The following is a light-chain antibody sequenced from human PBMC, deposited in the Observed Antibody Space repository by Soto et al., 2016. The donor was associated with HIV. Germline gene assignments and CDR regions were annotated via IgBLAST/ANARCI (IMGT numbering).Light chain of an antibody. J-gene: IGLJ2*01. CDR2: DDS. Sequence: SYELTQPPSVSVAPGKTARITCGGTNVGSKSVHWYQQKPGQAPVLVVYDDSDRPSGIPERFSGSNSGNTATLTISRVDIGDEADYYCQVWDSGSDPVVFGGGTKLTRP. CDR3: QVWDSGSDPVV. V-gene: IGLV3-21*03. CDR1: NVGSKS.